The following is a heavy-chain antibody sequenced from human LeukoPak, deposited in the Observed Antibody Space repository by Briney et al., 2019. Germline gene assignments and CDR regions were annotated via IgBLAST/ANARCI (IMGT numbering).Heavy chain of an antibody. CDR2: INPNSGGT. CDR1: GYTFTGYY. Sequence: ASVNVSCKASGYTFTGYYMHWVRQAPGQGLEWMGWINPNSGGTNYAQKFQGRVTMTRDTSISTAYMELSRLRSDDTAVYYWAIAVAGTIDYGGQGTLVTVSS. D-gene: IGHD6-19*01. J-gene: IGHJ4*02. CDR3: AIAVAGTIDY. V-gene: IGHV1-2*02.